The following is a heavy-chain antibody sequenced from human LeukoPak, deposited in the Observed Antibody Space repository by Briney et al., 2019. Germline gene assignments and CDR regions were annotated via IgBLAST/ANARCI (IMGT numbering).Heavy chain of an antibody. D-gene: IGHD4-11*01. CDR2: ISSSSSYI. V-gene: IGHV3-21*01. J-gene: IGHJ4*02. CDR1: GFTFSSYS. Sequence: GGSLRLSCAASGFTFSSYSMNWVRQAPGKGLEWVSSISSSSSYIYYADSVKGRFTISRDNAKNSLYLQMNSLRAEDTAVYYCARDLGNYGSLYYFDYWGQGTLVTVSS. CDR3: ARDLGNYGSLYYFDY.